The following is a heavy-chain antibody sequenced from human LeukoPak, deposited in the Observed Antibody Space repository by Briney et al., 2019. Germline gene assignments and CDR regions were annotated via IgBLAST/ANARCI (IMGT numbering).Heavy chain of an antibody. CDR2: INPGGDNT. D-gene: IGHD5-24*01. J-gene: IGHJ3*02. CDR1: GYTFTKYY. CDR3: ARIRDGYNDAYDI. Sequence: ASVKVSCKASGYTFTKYYIHWVRQAPGQRPEWMGLINPGGDNTNYAQNFQGRVTMTGDTPTSTVYMELSSLRSEDTAIYYCARIRDGYNDAYDIWGQGTVVTVP. V-gene: IGHV1-46*01.